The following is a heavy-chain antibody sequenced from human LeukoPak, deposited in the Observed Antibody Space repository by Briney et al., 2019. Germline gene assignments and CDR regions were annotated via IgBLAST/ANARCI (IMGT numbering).Heavy chain of an antibody. D-gene: IGHD6-6*01. CDR2: IRYDGSNK. CDR1: GFTFSSYG. J-gene: IGHJ3*02. CDR3: AKDSGSDSSSHAFDI. Sequence: GGSLRLSCAASGFTFSSYGMHWVRQAPGKGLEWVAFIRYDGSNKYYADSVKGRFTISRDNSKNTLYLQMNSLRAEDTAVYYCAKDSGSDSSSHAFDIWGQGTMVTVSS. V-gene: IGHV3-30*02.